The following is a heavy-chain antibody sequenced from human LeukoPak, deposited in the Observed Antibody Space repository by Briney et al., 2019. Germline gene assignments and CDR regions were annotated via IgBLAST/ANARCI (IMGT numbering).Heavy chain of an antibody. CDR3: ARDCRLNCARQPGFDS. J-gene: IGHJ5*01. CDR1: GFTFSSYS. CDR2: ISSSGSTI. Sequence: PGGSLRLSCAASGFTFSSYSMNWVRQAPGKGLEWVSYISSSGSTIYYADSVKGRLTISRDNAKNSLYLQLSSLRGEDTAVYYCARDCRLNCARQPGFDSWGQGTLVTVSS. V-gene: IGHV3-48*01. D-gene: IGHD1-1*01.